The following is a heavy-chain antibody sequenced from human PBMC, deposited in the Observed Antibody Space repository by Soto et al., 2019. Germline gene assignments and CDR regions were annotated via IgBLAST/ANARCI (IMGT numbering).Heavy chain of an antibody. V-gene: IGHV1-69*06. Sequence: SVKVSCKASGGTFSSYAISWVRQAPGQGLEWMGGIIPIFGTANYAQKFQGRVTITADKSTSTAYMELSSLRSEDTAVYYCARAFIPDPANTVTTYFDYWGQGTLVTVSS. CDR1: GGTFSSYA. CDR2: IIPIFGTA. D-gene: IGHD4-17*01. J-gene: IGHJ4*02. CDR3: ARAFIPDPANTVTTYFDY.